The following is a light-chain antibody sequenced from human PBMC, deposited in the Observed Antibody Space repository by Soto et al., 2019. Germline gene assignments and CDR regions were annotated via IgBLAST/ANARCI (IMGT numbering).Light chain of an antibody. CDR3: SSYTSSSTLV. CDR2: EVR. J-gene: IGLJ1*01. Sequence: QSALTQPASVSGSPGQSITISCTGTSSDVGGYNYVSWYQQHPGKAPKLMIYEVRNRRSGVSNRFSGSKSGNTASLTISGFQAEDEADYYCSSYTSSSTLVFGTGTMVTVL. V-gene: IGLV2-14*01. CDR1: SSDVGGYNY.